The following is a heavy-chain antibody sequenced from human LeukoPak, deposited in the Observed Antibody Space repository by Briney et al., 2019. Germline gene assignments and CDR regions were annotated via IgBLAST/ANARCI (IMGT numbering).Heavy chain of an antibody. D-gene: IGHD5-18*01. J-gene: IGHJ4*02. CDR3: AREPLGDTAMVFVDY. CDR2: INPSGGST. CDR1: GYTFTSYY. Sequence: EASVKVPCKASGYTFTSYYMHWVRQAPGQGLEWMGIINPSGGSTSYAQKFQGRVAMTRDMSTSTVYMELSSLRSEDTAVYYCAREPLGDTAMVFVDYWGQGTLVTVSS. V-gene: IGHV1-46*01.